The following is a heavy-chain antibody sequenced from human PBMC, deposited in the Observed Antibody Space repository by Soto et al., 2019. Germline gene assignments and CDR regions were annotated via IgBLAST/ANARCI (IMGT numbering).Heavy chain of an antibody. J-gene: IGHJ5*02. CDR1: GYTFTSYA. Sequence: GASVKVSCKASGYTFTSYAMHWVRQPPGQRLEWMGWINAGNGNTKYSQKFQGRVTITRDTSASTAYMELSSLRSEDTAVYYCARADYCSSTSCYQADNWFDPWGQGTLVTVSS. CDR3: ARADYCSSTSCYQADNWFDP. D-gene: IGHD2-2*01. V-gene: IGHV1-3*01. CDR2: INAGNGNT.